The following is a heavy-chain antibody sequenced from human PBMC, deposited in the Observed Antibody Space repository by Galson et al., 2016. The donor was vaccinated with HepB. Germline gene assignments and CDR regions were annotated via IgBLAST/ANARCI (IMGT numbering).Heavy chain of an antibody. CDR1: GVSVSSYY. CDR3: AGGDSVGSGTSFFDY. V-gene: IGHV4-59*02. J-gene: IGHJ4*02. Sequence: SETLSLTCTVSGVSVSSYYWNWIRQPPGKGLAWLGYIYYSGSTNYNPSLKSRLTISVDTSKNHFSLKLTSVTAADTAVYYCAGGDSVGSGTSFFDYWGQGTLVTVSS. D-gene: IGHD2-15*01. CDR2: IYYSGST.